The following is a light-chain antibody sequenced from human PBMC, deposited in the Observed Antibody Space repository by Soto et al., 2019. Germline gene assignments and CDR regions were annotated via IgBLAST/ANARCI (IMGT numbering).Light chain of an antibody. J-gene: IGLJ1*01. V-gene: IGLV8-61*01. CDR3: MLYMGSGTYV. Sequence: QTVVTQEPSLSVSPGGTVTLTCGLSSGSVSTNYYPSWYQQTPGQAPRTLIYSTNTRSSGVPDRFSGSILGNKAALTITGAQADDDSYYYCMLYMGSGTYVFGIGTKLTVL. CDR2: STN. CDR1: SGSVSTNYY.